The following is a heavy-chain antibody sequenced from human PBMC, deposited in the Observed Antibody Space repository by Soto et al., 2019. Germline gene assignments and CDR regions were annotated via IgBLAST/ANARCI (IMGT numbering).Heavy chain of an antibody. V-gene: IGHV3-33*01. CDR1: GFTFSSYG. J-gene: IGHJ5*02. Sequence: GGSLRLSCAASGFTFSSYGMHWVRQAPGKGLEWVAVIWYDGSNKYYADSVKGRFTISRDNSKNTLYLRMNSLRAEDTAVYYCARDGDIAVAGTHQPENWFDPWGQGTLVTVSS. D-gene: IGHD6-19*01. CDR3: ARDGDIAVAGTHQPENWFDP. CDR2: IWYDGSNK.